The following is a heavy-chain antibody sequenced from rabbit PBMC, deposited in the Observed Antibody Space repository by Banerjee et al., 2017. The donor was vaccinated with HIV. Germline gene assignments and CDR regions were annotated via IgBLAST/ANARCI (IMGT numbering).Heavy chain of an antibody. Sequence: QEQLVESGGGLVQPEGSLTLTCKASGSDFSSNAMCWVRQDPGKGLELIACIYSSNGDKWYASWVNGRFTISRSTSLNTVDLKMTSLTAADTATYFCARSYAGYGYAERNFNLWGQGTLVTVS. V-gene: IGHV1S47*01. J-gene: IGHJ4*01. CDR2: IYSSNGDK. D-gene: IGHD6-1*01. CDR3: ARSYAGYGYAERNFNL. CDR1: GSDFSSNA.